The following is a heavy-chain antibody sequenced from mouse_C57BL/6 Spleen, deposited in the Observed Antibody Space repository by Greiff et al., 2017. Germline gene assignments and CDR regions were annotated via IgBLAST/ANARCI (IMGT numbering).Heavy chain of an antibody. J-gene: IGHJ2*01. V-gene: IGHV1-76*01. CDR2: IYPGSGNT. D-gene: IGHD1-1*01. CDR3: AREGYYYGSSY. CDR1: GYTFTDYY. Sequence: VKLMESGAELVRPGASVKLSCKASGYTFTDYYINWVKQRPGQGLEWIARIYPGSGNTYYNEKFKGKATLTAEKSSSTAYMQLSSLTSEDSAVYFCAREGYYYGSSYWGQGTTLTVSS.